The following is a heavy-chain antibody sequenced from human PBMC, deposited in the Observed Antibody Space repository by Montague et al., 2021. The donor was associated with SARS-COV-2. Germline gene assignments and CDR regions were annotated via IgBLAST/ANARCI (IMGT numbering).Heavy chain of an antibody. CDR1: GGSFSGYY. V-gene: IGHV4-34*01. Sequence: SETLSLTCAVYGGSFSGYYWSWIRQPPGKGLEWIGEINHSGSTNYNPSLKSRVTISVDTSKNQFSRKRSSVTAADTAVYYCARVRYYGSGTSLGMDVWGQGTTVTVSS. J-gene: IGHJ6*02. CDR2: INHSGST. CDR3: ARVRYYGSGTSLGMDV. D-gene: IGHD3-10*01.